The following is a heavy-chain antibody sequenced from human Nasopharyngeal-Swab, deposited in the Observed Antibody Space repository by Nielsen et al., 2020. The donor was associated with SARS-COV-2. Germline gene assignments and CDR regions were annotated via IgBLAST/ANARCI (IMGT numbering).Heavy chain of an antibody. J-gene: IGHJ3*02. D-gene: IGHD5-24*01. CDR3: AKGMATISGDAFDI. CDR1: GFTFSSYA. V-gene: IGHV3-23*01. CDR2: ISGSGGST. Sequence: GESLKISCAASGFTFSSYAMSWVRQAPGKGLEWVSAISGSGGSTYYADSVKGRFTISRDNSKNTLYLQMSSLRAEDTAVYYCAKGMATISGDAFDIWGQGTMVTVSS.